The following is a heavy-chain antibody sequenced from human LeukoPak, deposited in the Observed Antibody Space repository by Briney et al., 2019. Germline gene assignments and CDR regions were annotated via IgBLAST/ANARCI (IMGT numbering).Heavy chain of an antibody. V-gene: IGHV4-34*01. J-gene: IGHJ4*02. CDR2: IYYSGST. CDR3: ARRGPTNSGYYFFDY. D-gene: IGHD3-22*01. Sequence: SETLSLTCAVYGGSFSGYYWSWIRQPPGKGLEWIGGIYYSGSTYYDPSLKSRVTISVDTSKNQFSLKLSSVTAADTAVYYCARRGPTNSGYYFFDYWGQGTLVTVSS. CDR1: GGSFSGYY.